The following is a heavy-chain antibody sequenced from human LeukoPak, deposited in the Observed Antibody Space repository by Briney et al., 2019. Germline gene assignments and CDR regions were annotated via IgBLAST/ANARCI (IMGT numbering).Heavy chain of an antibody. V-gene: IGHV3-64*01. CDR1: GFDLSDYT. CDR2: VRSSDGNT. CDR3: ARVIRGSNWRAYDF. J-gene: IGHJ3*01. Sequence: GGSLRLSCAASGFDLSDYTLHWVRQAPGKGLEFVSAVRSSDGNTFYSNSVKGRFIISRDNSQSTMYLQMGSLRPDDMAVYYCARVIRGSNWRAYDFWGPGTMVIVSS. D-gene: IGHD7-27*01.